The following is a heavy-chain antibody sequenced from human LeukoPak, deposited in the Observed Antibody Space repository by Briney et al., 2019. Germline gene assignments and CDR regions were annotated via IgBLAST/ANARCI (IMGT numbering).Heavy chain of an antibody. V-gene: IGHV3-21*04. J-gene: IGHJ3*02. D-gene: IGHD6-13*01. Sequence: GGSLRLSCAASGFTFSSYAMSWVRQAPGKGLEWVSSISSSSSYIYYADSVKGRFTISRDNAKNSLYLQMNSLRAEDTAVYYCARVLLGVSQQLAPDAFDIWGQGTMVTVSS. CDR3: ARVLLGVSQQLAPDAFDI. CDR2: ISSSSSYI. CDR1: GFTFSSYA.